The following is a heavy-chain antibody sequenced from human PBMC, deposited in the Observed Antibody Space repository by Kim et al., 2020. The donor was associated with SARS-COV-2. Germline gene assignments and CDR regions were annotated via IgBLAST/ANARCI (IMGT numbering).Heavy chain of an antibody. Sequence: TSYGPSFQGQVTISGDKSISTAYLQWSSLKASDTAMYYCARLVSGVPDYWGQGTLVTVSS. CDR2: T. CDR3: ARLVSGVPDY. V-gene: IGHV5-51*01. D-gene: IGHD2-15*01. J-gene: IGHJ4*02.